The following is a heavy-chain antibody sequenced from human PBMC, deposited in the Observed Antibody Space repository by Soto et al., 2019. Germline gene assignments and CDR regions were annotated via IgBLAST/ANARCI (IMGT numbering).Heavy chain of an antibody. D-gene: IGHD1-7*01. V-gene: IGHV4-59*01. J-gene: IGHJ4*02. CDR2: IYYSGST. CDR3: ARWDWNYVIIDY. CDR1: GVSISSYY. Sequence: PSETLSLTCTVSGVSISSYYWSWIRQPPGKGLEWIGYIYYSGSTNYNPSLKSRVTISVDTSKNQFSLKLSSVTAADTAVYYCARWDWNYVIIDYWGQGTLVTVSS.